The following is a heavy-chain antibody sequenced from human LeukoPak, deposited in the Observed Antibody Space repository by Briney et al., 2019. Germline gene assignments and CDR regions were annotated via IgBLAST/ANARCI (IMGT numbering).Heavy chain of an antibody. CDR2: ISYDGSSK. CDR1: GFTFSTYA. CDR3: ARDGYSSSYLFD. D-gene: IGHD6-13*01. J-gene: IGHJ4*02. Sequence: GGSLRLSCAASGFTFSTYAMHWVRQAPGKGLEWVAVISYDGSSKYYADSVKGRFTISRDNAKNSLYLQMNSLRAEDTAVYYCARDGYSSSYLFDWGQGTLVTVSS. V-gene: IGHV3-30*04.